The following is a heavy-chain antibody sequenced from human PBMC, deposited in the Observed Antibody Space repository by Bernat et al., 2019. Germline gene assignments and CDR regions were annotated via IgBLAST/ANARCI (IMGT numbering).Heavy chain of an antibody. CDR3: ARTYSGYEKTYYYGMDV. V-gene: IGHV1-18*01. Sequence: QVQLVQSGAEVKKPGASVKVSCKASGYTFTSYGISWVRQAPGQGLEWMGWISAYNGNTNYAQKLQGRVTMTTDTSTSTAYMELRSLRSDDTVVYYCARTYSGYEKTYYYGMDVWGQGTTVTVSS. CDR1: GYTFTSYG. D-gene: IGHD5-12*01. CDR2: ISAYNGNT. J-gene: IGHJ6*02.